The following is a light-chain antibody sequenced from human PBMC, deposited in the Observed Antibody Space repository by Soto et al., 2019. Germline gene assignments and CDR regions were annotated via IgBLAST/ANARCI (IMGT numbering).Light chain of an antibody. V-gene: IGKV1-5*03. Sequence: DSQMTQSPSTPSASVRDRVTITCRASQSISSWLAWYQQKPGKAPKLLIYKASSLESGVPSRFSGSGSGTEFTLTISSLQPDDFATYYCQQGWTFGQGTKVDIK. CDR3: QQGWT. CDR2: KAS. J-gene: IGKJ1*01. CDR1: QSISSW.